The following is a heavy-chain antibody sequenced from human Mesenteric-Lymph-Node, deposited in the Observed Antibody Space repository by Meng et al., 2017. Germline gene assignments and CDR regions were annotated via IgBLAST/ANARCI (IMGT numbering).Heavy chain of an antibody. CDR3: ARGPIITMIVVVEYYFDY. CDR1: GGCFSGYY. V-gene: IGHV4-34*01. Sequence: QVQLQQWGAGLLKPSDTLSLTCGVYGGCFSGYYWSWIRQPPGKGLEWIGEINHSGSTNYNPSLKSRVTISVDTSKNQFSLKLSSVTAADTAVYYCARGPIITMIVVVEYYFDYWGQGTLVTVSS. CDR2: INHSGST. J-gene: IGHJ4*02. D-gene: IGHD3-22*01.